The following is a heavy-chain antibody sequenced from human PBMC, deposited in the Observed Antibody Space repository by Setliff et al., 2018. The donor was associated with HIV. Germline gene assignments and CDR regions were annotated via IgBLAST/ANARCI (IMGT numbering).Heavy chain of an antibody. Sequence: ASVKVSCKASGYTFTNYDINWVRQAPGQGLEWMGIINPSGGSTSYAQKFQGRVTMTRDTSTSTVYMELSSLRSEDTAVYYCARYHSSGWVWFDPWGQGTLVTVSS. D-gene: IGHD6-19*01. V-gene: IGHV1-46*01. CDR1: GYTFTNYD. CDR3: ARYHSSGWVWFDP. CDR2: INPSGGST. J-gene: IGHJ5*02.